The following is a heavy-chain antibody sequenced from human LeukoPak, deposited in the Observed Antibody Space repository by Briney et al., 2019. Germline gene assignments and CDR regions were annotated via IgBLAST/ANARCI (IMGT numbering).Heavy chain of an antibody. CDR1: GFTFSSYE. Sequence: GGSLRLSCAASGFTFSSYEMNWVRQAPGKGLEWVSYISSSGSTIYDADSVKGRFTISRDNAKNSLYLQMNSLRAEDTAVYYCARDPYSGAYGDTYYYFMDVWGKGTTVTISS. D-gene: IGHD1-26*01. CDR3: ARDPYSGAYGDTYYYFMDV. CDR2: ISSSGSTI. J-gene: IGHJ6*03. V-gene: IGHV3-48*03.